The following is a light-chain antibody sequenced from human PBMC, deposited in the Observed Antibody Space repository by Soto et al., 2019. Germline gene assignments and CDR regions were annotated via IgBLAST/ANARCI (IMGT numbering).Light chain of an antibody. CDR1: RSISPW. CDR2: GAS. CDR3: QQYSSSTT. V-gene: IGKV1-5*01. J-gene: IGKJ1*01. Sequence: DIQMTQSPSTLSASVGDRVTIACRASRSISPWLAWYQQKPGKPPKLLIYGASSLAAGVPSRFSGSGSGTDFTLTISSLQPDDFASYYCQQYSSSTTFGQVTKVEIK.